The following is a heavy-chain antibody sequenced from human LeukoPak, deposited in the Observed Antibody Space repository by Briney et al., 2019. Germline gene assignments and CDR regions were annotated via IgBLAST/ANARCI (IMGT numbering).Heavy chain of an antibody. CDR1: GYTFTSYG. CDR2: ISAYNGNT. D-gene: IGHD3-10*01. CDR3: ARGRPNYDLLTRGVNYYYGMDV. J-gene: IGHJ6*02. V-gene: IGHV1-18*01. Sequence: ASVKVSCKASGYTFTSYGISWVRQAPGQGLEWMGWISAYNGNTNYAQKLQGRVTMTTDTSTSTAYMELRSLRSDDTAVYYCARGRPNYDLLTRGVNYYYGMDVWGQGTTVTVSS.